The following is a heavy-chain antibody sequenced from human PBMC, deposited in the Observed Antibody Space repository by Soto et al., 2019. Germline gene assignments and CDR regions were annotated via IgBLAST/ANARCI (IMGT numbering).Heavy chain of an antibody. J-gene: IGHJ6*02. V-gene: IGHV3-30*18. D-gene: IGHD2-21*02. Sequence: QVQLVESGGGVVQPGRSLRLSCAASGFTFSSYGMHWVRQAPGKGLEWVAVISNDGSNKYYADSVKGRLTISRDNSKNTLYLQMNSLRAEDRAVYYCAKVTPRGNYYCYYGMNVWGQGTTVTVSS. CDR2: ISNDGSNK. CDR1: GFTFSSYG. CDR3: AKVTPRGNYYCYYGMNV.